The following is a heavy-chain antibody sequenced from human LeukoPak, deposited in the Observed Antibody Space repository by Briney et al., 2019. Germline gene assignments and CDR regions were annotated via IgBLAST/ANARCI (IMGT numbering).Heavy chain of an antibody. Sequence: SETLSLTCTVSGGSISSYYWSWTRQPPGKGLEWIGYIYYSGSTNYNPSLKSRVTISVDTSKNQFSLKLSSVTAADTAVYYCARERFGELAPIDYWGQGTLVTVSS. D-gene: IGHD3-10*01. J-gene: IGHJ4*02. CDR3: ARERFGELAPIDY. CDR1: GGSISSYY. CDR2: IYYSGST. V-gene: IGHV4-59*01.